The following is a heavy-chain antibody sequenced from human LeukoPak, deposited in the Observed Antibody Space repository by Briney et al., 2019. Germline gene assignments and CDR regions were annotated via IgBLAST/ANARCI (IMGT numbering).Heavy chain of an antibody. J-gene: IGHJ5*02. D-gene: IGHD3-3*01. Sequence: ASVKVSCKASGYTFTGYYMHWVRQAPGQGLEWMGWINPNSGGTNYAQKFQGRVTMTRDTSISTAYMELSRLRSDDTAVYYCARDFVTIFGVVIRSWFDPWGQGTLVTVSS. CDR3: ARDFVTIFGVVIRSWFDP. CDR2: INPNSGGT. V-gene: IGHV1-2*02. CDR1: GYTFTGYY.